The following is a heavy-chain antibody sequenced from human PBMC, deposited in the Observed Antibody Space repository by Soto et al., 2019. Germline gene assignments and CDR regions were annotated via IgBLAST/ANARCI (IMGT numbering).Heavy chain of an antibody. V-gene: IGHV1-46*01. D-gene: IGHD6-13*01. CDR1: GYSFTRHY. J-gene: IGHJ4*02. CDR2: IFPGGVNI. Sequence: GASVKVSCKAIGYSFTRHYMHWVRQAPGQGLEWMGTIFPGGVNIAYAQKFEGRVTMTADESTSTAYMELSSLRSEDTAVYYCARVDRAAASDYWGQGTLVTVSS. CDR3: ARVDRAAASDY.